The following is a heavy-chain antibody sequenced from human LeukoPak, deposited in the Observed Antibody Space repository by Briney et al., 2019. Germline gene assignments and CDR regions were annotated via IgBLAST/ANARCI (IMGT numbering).Heavy chain of an antibody. CDR2: IYYSGST. J-gene: IGHJ4*02. CDR3: AGLYYYDSSGYVH. D-gene: IGHD3-22*01. Sequence: KASETLSLTCTVSGGSISSSSYYWGWIRQPPGKGLEWIGSIYYSGSTYYNPSLKSRVTISVDTSKNQFSLKLSSVTAADTAVYYCAGLYYYDSSGYVHWGQGTLVTVSS. CDR1: GGSISSSSYY. V-gene: IGHV4-39*07.